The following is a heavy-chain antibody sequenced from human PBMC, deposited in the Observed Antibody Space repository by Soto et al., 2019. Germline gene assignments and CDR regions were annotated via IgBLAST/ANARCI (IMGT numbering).Heavy chain of an antibody. Sequence: SETLSLTCTVSGGSISSYYWSWIRQPPGKGLEWIGYIYYSGSTNYNPSLKSRVTISVDTSKNQFSLKLSSVTAADTAVYYCARRAVLGYCSGGSCSEGWYFDLWGRGTLVTV. CDR1: GGSISSYY. CDR2: IYYSGST. D-gene: IGHD2-15*01. CDR3: ARRAVLGYCSGGSCSEGWYFDL. V-gene: IGHV4-59*08. J-gene: IGHJ2*01.